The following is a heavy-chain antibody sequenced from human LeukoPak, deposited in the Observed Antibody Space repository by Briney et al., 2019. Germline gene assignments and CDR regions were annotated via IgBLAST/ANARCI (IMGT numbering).Heavy chain of an antibody. CDR3: ARAPGGGAGPYYFDF. J-gene: IGHJ4*02. CDR1: GGSISSYY. Sequence: PSEPLSLTCTVSGGSISSYYWSCIRQHPEKGLEWIGHISYSGSTYYNPSLKSRVTLSGDTSKNQFSLKLSSVTAADTAVYYCARAPGGGAGPYYFDFWGQGTLVTVCS. D-gene: IGHD1-1*01. V-gene: IGHV4-59*06. CDR2: ISYSGST.